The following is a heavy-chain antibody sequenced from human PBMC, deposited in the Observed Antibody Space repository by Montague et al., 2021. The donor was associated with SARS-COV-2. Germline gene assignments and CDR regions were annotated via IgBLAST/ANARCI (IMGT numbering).Heavy chain of an antibody. D-gene: IGHD4-23*01. CDR1: GGSVSDYY. CDR2: IYSSGNT. V-gene: IGHV4-4*07. Sequence: SETLSLTCTVSGGSVSDYYWTWVRQSAGKGLEWIGRIYSSGNTLYNPSLKSRLTLSLDTANNQFSLQLSSVVAADTAVYYCTSVREDDFGGTGWGHNWFDPWGQGTLVTVSS. J-gene: IGHJ5*02. CDR3: TSVREDDFGGTGWGHNWFDP.